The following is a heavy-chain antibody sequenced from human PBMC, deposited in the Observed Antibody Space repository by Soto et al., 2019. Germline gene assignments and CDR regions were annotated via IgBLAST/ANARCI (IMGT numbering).Heavy chain of an antibody. CDR3: ARVGVGAYHFDY. J-gene: IGHJ4*02. Sequence: EVQLVESGGGLVQPGGSLRLSCAASGFTFNPYWMHWVRQAPGTGLVWVSRINTDGSTTNYADSVEGRFTISRDNAKNTLYLQMNSLRAEDTAVYYCARVGVGAYHFDYWGQGTLVTVSS. V-gene: IGHV3-74*01. CDR1: GFTFNPYW. D-gene: IGHD1-26*01. CDR2: INTDGSTT.